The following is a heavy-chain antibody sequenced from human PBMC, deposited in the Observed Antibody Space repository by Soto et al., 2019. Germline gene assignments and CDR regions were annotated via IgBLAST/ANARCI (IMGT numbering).Heavy chain of an antibody. CDR2: IYYSGST. V-gene: IGHV4-61*01. CDR1: GGSVSSGSYY. CDR3: ARSSYCGGDCYSAPRYFQH. Sequence: SETLSLTCTVSGGSVSSGSYYWSWIRQPPGKGLEWIGYIYYSGSTNYNPSLKSRVTISVGTSNNQFSLKLTSVTAADTAVYYCARSSYCGGDCYSAPRYFQHWGQGTLVTVPS. J-gene: IGHJ1*01. D-gene: IGHD2-21*02.